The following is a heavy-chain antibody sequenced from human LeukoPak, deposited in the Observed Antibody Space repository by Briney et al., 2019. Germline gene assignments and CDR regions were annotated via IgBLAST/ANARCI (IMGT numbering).Heavy chain of an antibody. Sequence: GGSLRLSCAASGFTFSSYSMNWVRQAPGKGLEWVSSISSSSSYIYYADSVKGRFTISIDNAKNSLYLQMNSLRAEDTAVYYCARSDGYGLVGIWGQGTMVTVSS. CDR2: ISSSSSYI. J-gene: IGHJ3*02. V-gene: IGHV3-21*01. CDR3: ARSDGYGLVGI. CDR1: GFTFSSYS. D-gene: IGHD3-10*01.